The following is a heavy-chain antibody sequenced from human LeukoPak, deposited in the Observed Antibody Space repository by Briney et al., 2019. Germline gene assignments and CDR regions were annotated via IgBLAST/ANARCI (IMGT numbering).Heavy chain of an antibody. D-gene: IGHD5-24*01. V-gene: IGHV3-7*03. CDR2: IKQDGSEK. J-gene: IGHJ3*02. CDR1: GFTFNNYG. Sequence: GGSLRLSCAASGFTFNNYGMSWVRQAPGKGLEWVANIKQDGSEKYYVDSVKGRFTISRDNAKNSLYLQMNSLRAEDTAVYYCARRGRWLQFRAFDIWGQGTMVTVSS. CDR3: ARRGRWLQFRAFDI.